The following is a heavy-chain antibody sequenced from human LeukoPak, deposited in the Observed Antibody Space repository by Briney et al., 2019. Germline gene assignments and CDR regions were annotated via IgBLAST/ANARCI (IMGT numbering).Heavy chain of an antibody. CDR1: GGSLGGHF. V-gene: IGHV4-59*11. CDR2: TRASRST. Sequence: SSETLSLTCSVSGGSLGGHFYNWVRQSPGKGLEWIGLTRASRSTIYNPSLKSRVSISVDTSKNQFSLTLTSVTAADTAVYFCVMGRGWQPDYWGQGILVTVSS. J-gene: IGHJ4*02. D-gene: IGHD5-24*01. CDR3: VMGRGWQPDY.